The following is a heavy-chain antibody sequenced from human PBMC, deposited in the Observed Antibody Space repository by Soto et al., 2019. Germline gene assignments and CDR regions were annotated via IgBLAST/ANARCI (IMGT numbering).Heavy chain of an antibody. V-gene: IGHV5-51*01. J-gene: IGHJ6*02. CDR1: GHTFTDYW. CDR2: IYPGDSDT. Sequence: GESLKISCKGSGHTFTDYWIGWVRQLPGKGLEWMGIIYPGDSDTRYSPSFQGHVTITVDKSTSTAYLQWNTLKASDTAMYYCARHIINFRYYYYAMDVWGQGTTVTVS. CDR3: ARHIINFRYYYYAMDV.